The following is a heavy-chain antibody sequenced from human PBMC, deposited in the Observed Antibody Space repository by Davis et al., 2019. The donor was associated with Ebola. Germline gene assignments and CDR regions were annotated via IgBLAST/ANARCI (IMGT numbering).Heavy chain of an antibody. CDR1: AYTSTSYG. J-gene: IGHJ5*02. D-gene: IGHD3-10*01. CDR3: ARCITMVRGTGWFDP. Sequence: AASAKVSCKASAYTSTSYGISWVRQASGQGLERMEWIRAYNGNTTYAQKLQGIVTMTTDTSTSTVYMGLRSLRSDDTAVYYCARCITMVRGTGWFDPWGQGTLVTVSS. CDR2: IRAYNGNT. V-gene: IGHV1-18*04.